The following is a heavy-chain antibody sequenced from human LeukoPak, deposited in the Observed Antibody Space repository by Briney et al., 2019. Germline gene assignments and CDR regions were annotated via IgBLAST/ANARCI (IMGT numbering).Heavy chain of an antibody. CDR3: ARLIGIAAAGTGGWFDP. Sequence: SETLSLTCTVSGGSISSYYWSWIRQPPGKGLEWIGYIYYSGSTNYNPSLKSRVTISVDTSKNQFSLKLSSVTAADTAVYYCARLIGIAAAGTGGWFDPWGQGTLVTVSS. J-gene: IGHJ5*02. V-gene: IGHV4-59*08. D-gene: IGHD6-13*01. CDR1: GGSISSYY. CDR2: IYYSGST.